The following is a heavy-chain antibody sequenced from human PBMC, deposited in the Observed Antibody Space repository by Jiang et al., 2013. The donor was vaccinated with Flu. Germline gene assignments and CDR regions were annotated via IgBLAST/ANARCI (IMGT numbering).Heavy chain of an antibody. CDR3: ASGPNYDSSGYYDY. CDR2: IYYSGST. Sequence: KPSETLSLTCTVSGGSISSSSYYWGWDPPAPREGLEWIGSIYYSGSTYYNPSLKSRVTISVDTSKNQFSLKLSSVTAADTAVYYCASGPNYDSSGYYDYWGQGTLVTVSS. J-gene: IGHJ4*02. V-gene: IGHV4-39*01. D-gene: IGHD3-22*01. CDR1: GGSISSSSYY.